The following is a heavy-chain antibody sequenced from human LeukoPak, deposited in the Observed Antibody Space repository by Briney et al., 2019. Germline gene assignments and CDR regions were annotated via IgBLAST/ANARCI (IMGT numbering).Heavy chain of an antibody. CDR2: ISWNSGSI. CDR3: AKDSGLMAVAGTDYFDY. Sequence: GGSLTLSCAASGFTFDNYAMHWVRQAPGKGLEWVSGISWNSGSIGYADSVKGRFTISRDNAKNSLYLQMNSLRAEDTALYYCAKDSGLMAVAGTDYFDYWGQGTLVTVSS. CDR1: GFTFDNYA. D-gene: IGHD6-19*01. J-gene: IGHJ4*02. V-gene: IGHV3-9*01.